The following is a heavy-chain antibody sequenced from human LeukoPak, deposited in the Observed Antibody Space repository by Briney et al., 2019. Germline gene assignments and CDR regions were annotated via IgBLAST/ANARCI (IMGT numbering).Heavy chain of an antibody. Sequence: GGSLRPSCAAPGFTFSGYSMNWVRQAPGKGLKWVSSISSSSSYIYYADSVKGRFTISRDNAKNSLYLQMNSLRAEDTAVYYCATLDIVATRAPYYMDVWGKGTTVTVSS. CDR2: ISSSSSYI. V-gene: IGHV3-21*01. D-gene: IGHD5-12*01. CDR1: GFTFSGYS. CDR3: ATLDIVATRAPYYMDV. J-gene: IGHJ6*03.